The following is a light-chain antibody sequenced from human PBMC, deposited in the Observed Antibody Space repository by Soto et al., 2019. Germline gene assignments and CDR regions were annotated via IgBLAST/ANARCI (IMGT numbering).Light chain of an antibody. CDR2: EVS. J-gene: IGLJ1*01. V-gene: IGLV2-14*01. Sequence: QSVLTQPASVSGSPGQSITISCTGTSSDVGGYNYVSWYQQHPGKAPKLMIYEVSNRPSGVSNRFSGSKSGNTASLTITGLQAEEEADYYCSSYTSSSTSFGTGTKVTVL. CDR3: SSYTSSSTS. CDR1: SSDVGGYNY.